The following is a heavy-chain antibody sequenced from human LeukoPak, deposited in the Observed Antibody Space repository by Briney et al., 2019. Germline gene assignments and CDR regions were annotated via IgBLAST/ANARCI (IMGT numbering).Heavy chain of an antibody. D-gene: IGHD2-2*02. CDR3: ARGPRELLGYCSSTSRYTGNNEYYFDY. J-gene: IGHJ4*02. V-gene: IGHV3-30*03. CDR2: ISYDGSNK. CDR1: GFTFSSYG. Sequence: GGSLRLSCAASGFTFSSYGMHWVRQAPGKGLEWVAVISYDGSNKYYADSVKGRFTISRDNSKNTLYLQMNSLRAEDTAVYYCARGPRELLGYCSSTSRYTGNNEYYFDYWGQGTLVTVSS.